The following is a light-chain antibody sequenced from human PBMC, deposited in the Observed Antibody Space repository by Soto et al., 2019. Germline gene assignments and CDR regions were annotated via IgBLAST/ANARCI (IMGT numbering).Light chain of an antibody. CDR1: SSNIGNNY. Sequence: QSVLTQPPSVSAAPGQKVTISCSGSSSNIGNNYVSWYQQLPGTAPKLLIFDNNNRPSGIPYRFSGSKSGTSATLGITGLQTGDEADYYCGTWDSSLSAVVFGGGTKVTVL. CDR3: GTWDSSLSAVV. J-gene: IGLJ2*01. CDR2: DNN. V-gene: IGLV1-51*01.